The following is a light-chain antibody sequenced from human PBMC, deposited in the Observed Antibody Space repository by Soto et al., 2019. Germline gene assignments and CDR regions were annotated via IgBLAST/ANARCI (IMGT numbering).Light chain of an antibody. Sequence: QSALTQPRSVSGSPGQSVTISCTGTNSDVGGYNYVSWYQQHPGKAPKVIIFDVSKRPSGVPDRFSGSKSGTTASLTISGLQAEDDADYYCCSYAGNYTGVFGGGTQLTVL. V-gene: IGLV2-11*01. CDR1: NSDVGGYNY. CDR2: DVS. CDR3: CSYAGNYTGV. J-gene: IGLJ3*02.